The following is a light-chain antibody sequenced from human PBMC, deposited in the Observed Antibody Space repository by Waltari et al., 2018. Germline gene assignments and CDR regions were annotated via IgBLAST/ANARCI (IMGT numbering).Light chain of an antibody. J-gene: IGKJ2*01. CDR1: QSVSSY. CDR3: QQRSNWPLMYT. Sequence: EIVLTQSPATLSLSPGERATLSCRSSQSVSSYLAGYQQKPGQAPRLLIYDASNRATGIPARFSGSGSGTDFTLTISSLEPEDFAVYYCQQRSNWPLMYTFGQGTKLEIK. V-gene: IGKV3-11*01. CDR2: DAS.